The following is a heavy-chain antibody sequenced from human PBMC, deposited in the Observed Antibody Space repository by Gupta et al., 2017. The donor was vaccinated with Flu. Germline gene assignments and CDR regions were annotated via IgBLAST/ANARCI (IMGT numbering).Heavy chain of an antibody. CDR2: ISYDGSNK. V-gene: IGHV3-30*18. Sequence: QVQLVESGGGVVQPGRSLRLSCAASGFTFSSYGMHWVRQAPGKGLEWVAVISYDGSNKYYADSVKGRFTISRDNSKNTLYLQMNSLRAEDTAVYYCAKVVSVGAPYYYGMDVWGQGTTVTVSS. CDR3: AKVVSVGAPYYYGMDV. CDR1: GFTFSSYG. J-gene: IGHJ6*02. D-gene: IGHD1-26*01.